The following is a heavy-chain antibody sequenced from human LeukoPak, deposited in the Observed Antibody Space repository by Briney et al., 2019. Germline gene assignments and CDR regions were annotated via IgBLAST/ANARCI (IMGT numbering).Heavy chain of an antibody. Sequence: GGSLRLSCAASGCTFSSYAMSWVRKAPGKGLEWVSVISGSGGSTYSAESVKGRFTISRDNSKNTLYLQMNSLRVEDTAVYYCAKGPRASGWTYFDYWGQGTLVTVSS. D-gene: IGHD6-19*01. CDR1: GCTFSSYA. CDR2: ISGSGGST. J-gene: IGHJ4*02. V-gene: IGHV3-23*01. CDR3: AKGPRASGWTYFDY.